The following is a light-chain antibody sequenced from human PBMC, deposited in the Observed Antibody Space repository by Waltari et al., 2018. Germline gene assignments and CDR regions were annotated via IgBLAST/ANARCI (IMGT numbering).Light chain of an antibody. J-gene: IGLJ2*01. CDR3: YSTDSTGNHVV. Sequence: SYELTQPPSVSVSPGQTARITCSGDALPKKYAFWYQQKSGQAPVLIIYDDKKRPSVIPVRFSGSSSGTMATLTISGAQVEDEADYYCYSTDSTGNHVVFGGGTKLTVL. V-gene: IGLV3-10*01. CDR2: DDK. CDR1: ALPKKY.